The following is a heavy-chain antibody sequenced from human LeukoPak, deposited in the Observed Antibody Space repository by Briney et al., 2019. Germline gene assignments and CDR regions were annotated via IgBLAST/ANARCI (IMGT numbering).Heavy chain of an antibody. D-gene: IGHD1-1*01. V-gene: IGHV3-23*01. CDR1: GFTFSSYA. CDR3: ANQRLERRNY. CDR2: ISGSGGST. J-gene: IGHJ4*02. Sequence: GGSLRLSCAASGFTFSSYAMSWVRQAPGKGLEWVSAISGSGGSTYYAESVKGRFTISRDNSKNTLYLQMNSLRAEDTAVYYCANQRLERRNYWGQGTLVTVSS.